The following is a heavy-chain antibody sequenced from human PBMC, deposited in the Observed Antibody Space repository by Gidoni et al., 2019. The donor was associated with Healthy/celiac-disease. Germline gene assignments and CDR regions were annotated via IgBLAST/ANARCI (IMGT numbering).Heavy chain of an antibody. CDR1: GFTVSSNY. CDR2: IYSGGST. CDR3: ARLGHGLQLSFFDY. Sequence: EVQLVETGGGLIQPGGSLRLSCSASGFTVSSNYMSWVRQAPGKGLEWVSVIYSGGSTYYADSVKGRFTISRDNSKNTLYLQMNSLRAEDTAVYYCARLGHGLQLSFFDYWGQGTLVTVSS. V-gene: IGHV3-53*02. D-gene: IGHD5-18*01. J-gene: IGHJ4*02.